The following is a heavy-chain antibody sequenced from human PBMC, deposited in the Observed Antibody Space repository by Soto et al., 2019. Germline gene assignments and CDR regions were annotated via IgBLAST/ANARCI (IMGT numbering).Heavy chain of an antibody. D-gene: IGHD3-10*01. J-gene: IGHJ3*02. Sequence: EVQLLESGGGLVQPGGSLRLSCAASGFTFSSSAMSWVRQAPGKRLEWVSAISGSGGSPYYAHSVKGRFTISRDNYKKTLYLQMNSLRAEDTAVYYCALDYYGSGSYPNDAFDIWGQGTMVTVSS. CDR3: ALDYYGSGSYPNDAFDI. CDR2: ISGSGGSP. CDR1: GFTFSSSA. V-gene: IGHV3-23*01.